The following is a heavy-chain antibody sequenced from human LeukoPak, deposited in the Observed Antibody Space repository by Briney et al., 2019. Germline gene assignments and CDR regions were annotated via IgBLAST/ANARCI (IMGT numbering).Heavy chain of an antibody. Sequence: PGGSLRLSCAASGFTFSSYGMHWVRQAPGKGLEWVAVISYDGSNKYYADSVKGRFTISRDNSKNTLYLQMNSLRAEDTAVYYCARGYGDPLDYYYYMDVWGKGTTVTVSS. CDR1: GFTFSSYG. CDR2: ISYDGSNK. CDR3: ARGYGDPLDYYYYMDV. V-gene: IGHV3-30*03. D-gene: IGHD4-17*01. J-gene: IGHJ6*03.